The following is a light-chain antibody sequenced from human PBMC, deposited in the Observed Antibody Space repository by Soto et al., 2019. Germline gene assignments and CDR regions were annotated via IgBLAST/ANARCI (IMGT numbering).Light chain of an antibody. J-gene: IGLJ2*01. CDR3: SSYASTTLRV. Sequence: QSALTQPASVSGSPGQSITISCTGTSIDVGGFNYVSWYQHHPGKAPKLMIYDVSNRPSGVSDRFSGSKSGNTAALTISGLQAEDEAYYYCSSYASTTLRVFGGGTQVTVL. V-gene: IGLV2-14*03. CDR2: DVS. CDR1: SIDVGGFNY.